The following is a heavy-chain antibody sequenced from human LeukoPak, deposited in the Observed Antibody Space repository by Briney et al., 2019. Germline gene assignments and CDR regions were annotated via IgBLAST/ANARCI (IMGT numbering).Heavy chain of an antibody. CDR2: IYYSGST. D-gene: IGHD3-22*01. V-gene: IGHV4-59*01. CDR1: GGSISRYY. Sequence: PSQTLSLTCTVSGGSISRYYWSWIRQPPRKGLEWIGYIYYSGSTNYNPSLKSRVTISVDTSKNQFSLRLSSVTAADTAVYYCARDTYYYDSSGYPVGYFDYWGQGTLVTVSS. CDR3: ARDTYYYDSSGYPVGYFDY. J-gene: IGHJ4*02.